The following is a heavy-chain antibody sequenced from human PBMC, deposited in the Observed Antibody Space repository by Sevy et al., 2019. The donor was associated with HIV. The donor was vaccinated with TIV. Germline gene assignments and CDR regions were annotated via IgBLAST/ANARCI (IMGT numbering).Heavy chain of an antibody. Sequence: GGSLRLSCAASGFNLTDYYINWIRQAPGKGLEWVANIKQDGSVKYYVDSVKGRFTISRDNARNFLYLQMNSLRAEDTALYYCVRAIAADGSFWGQGTLVTVSS. CDR3: VRAIAADGSF. V-gene: IGHV3-7*01. J-gene: IGHJ1*01. CDR2: IKQDGSVK. D-gene: IGHD6-13*01. CDR1: GFNLTDYY.